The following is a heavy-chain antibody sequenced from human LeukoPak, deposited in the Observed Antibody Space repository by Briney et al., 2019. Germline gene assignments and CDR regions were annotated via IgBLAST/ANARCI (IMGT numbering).Heavy chain of an antibody. J-gene: IGHJ4*02. CDR1: GGSISSYY. V-gene: IGHV4-59*01. CDR2: IYYSGST. D-gene: IGHD3-9*01. Sequence: SETLSLTCTVSGGSISSYYWSWIRQPPGKGLEWIGYIYYSGSTNYNPSLKSRVTISVDTSKNQLSLKLSSVTAADTAVYYCARASILYASFDYWGQGTLVTVSS. CDR3: ARASILYASFDY.